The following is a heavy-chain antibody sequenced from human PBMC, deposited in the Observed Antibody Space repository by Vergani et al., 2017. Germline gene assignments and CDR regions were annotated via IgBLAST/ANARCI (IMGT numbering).Heavy chain of an antibody. Sequence: QVQLVESGGGVVQPGRSLRLSCAASGFTFSSYGMHWVRQAPGKGLEWVAVISYDGSNKYYADSVKGRFTISRDNSKITLYLQMNSLRAEDTAVYYCAKDRHDSSGYWGWFDPWGQGTLVTVSS. CDR1: GFTFSSYG. CDR3: AKDRHDSSGYWGWFDP. J-gene: IGHJ5*02. CDR2: ISYDGSNK. D-gene: IGHD3-22*01. V-gene: IGHV3-30*18.